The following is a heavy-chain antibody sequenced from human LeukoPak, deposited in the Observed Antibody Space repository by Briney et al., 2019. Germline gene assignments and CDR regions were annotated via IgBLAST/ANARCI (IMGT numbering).Heavy chain of an antibody. CDR1: GFTFSSYS. CDR3: ARDPRYYDSSGYYLNNWFDP. V-gene: IGHV3-48*02. J-gene: IGHJ5*02. D-gene: IGHD3-22*01. Sequence: GGSLRLSCAASGFTFSSYSMNWVRQAPGKGLEWVSYISSSSSTIYYADSVRGRFTISRDNAKNSLYLQMNGLRDEDTAVYYCARDPRYYDSSGYYLNNWFDPWGQGTLVTVSS. CDR2: ISSSSSTI.